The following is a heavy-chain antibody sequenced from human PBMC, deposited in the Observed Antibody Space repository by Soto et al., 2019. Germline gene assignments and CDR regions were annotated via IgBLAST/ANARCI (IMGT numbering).Heavy chain of an antibody. CDR1: GFTFSSYG. CDR3: AREVFGGDYGSGSFYFDY. Sequence: QVQLVESGGGVVQPGRSLRLSCAASGFTFSSYGMHWVRQAPGKGLEWVAVIWYDGSNKYYADSVKGRFTISRDNSKNTLYLQMNSLRAEDTAVYYCAREVFGGDYGSGSFYFDYWGQGTLVTVSS. V-gene: IGHV3-33*01. D-gene: IGHD3-10*01. CDR2: IWYDGSNK. J-gene: IGHJ4*02.